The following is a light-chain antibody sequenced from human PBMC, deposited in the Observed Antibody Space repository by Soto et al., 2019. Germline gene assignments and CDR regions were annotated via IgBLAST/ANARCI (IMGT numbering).Light chain of an antibody. V-gene: IGLV2-14*03. CDR2: AVS. J-gene: IGLJ1*01. CDR3: SSYTSTSTLYV. CDR1: SSDIGGYNY. Sequence: QSVLTQPASVSGSPGQSITISCTGTSSDIGGYNYVSWYQQLPGKVPKLIIYAVSNRPSGVSDRFSGSKSGNAASLTISGLQAEDEADYYCSSYTSTSTLYVFGTGTKLTVL.